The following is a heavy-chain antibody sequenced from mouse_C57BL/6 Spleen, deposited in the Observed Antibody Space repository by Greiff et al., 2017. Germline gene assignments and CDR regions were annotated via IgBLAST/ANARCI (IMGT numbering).Heavy chain of an antibody. V-gene: IGHV1-82*01. D-gene: IGHD1-1*01. J-gene: IGHJ2*01. CDR3: ARGRYYGSSVDY. CDR1: GYAFSSSW. CDR2: IYPGDGDT. Sequence: VQLQESGPELVKPGASVKISCKASGYAFSSSWMNWVKQRPGKGLEWIGRIYPGDGDTNYNGKFKGKATLTADKSSSTAYMQLSSLTSEDSAVYFCARGRYYGSSVDYWGQGTTLTVSS.